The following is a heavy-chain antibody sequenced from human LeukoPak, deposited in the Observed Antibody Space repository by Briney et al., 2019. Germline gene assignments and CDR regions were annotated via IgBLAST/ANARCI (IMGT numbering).Heavy chain of an antibody. Sequence: GRSLRLSCAASGFTFDDYAMHWVRQAPGKGLEWVSGISWNSGTIGYADSVKGRLTISRDNAKNSLYLQMNSLRAEDTALYYCARRAGAYSHPYDYWGQGTLVTVSS. CDR1: GFTFDDYA. CDR3: ARRAGAYSHPYDY. V-gene: IGHV3-9*01. D-gene: IGHD4/OR15-4a*01. J-gene: IGHJ4*02. CDR2: ISWNSGTI.